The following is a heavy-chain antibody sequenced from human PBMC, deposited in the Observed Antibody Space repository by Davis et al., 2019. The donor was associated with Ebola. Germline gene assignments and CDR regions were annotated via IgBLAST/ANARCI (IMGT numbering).Heavy chain of an antibody. Sequence: PGGSLRLSCAASGFTFSSYGMHWVRQAPGKGLEWVAVISYDGSNKYYADSVKGRFTISRDNSKNTLYLQMNSLRAEDTAVYYCARGVVAASLDYWGQGTLVTVSS. CDR2: ISYDGSNK. D-gene: IGHD2-15*01. J-gene: IGHJ4*02. V-gene: IGHV3-30*03. CDR3: ARGVVAASLDY. CDR1: GFTFSSYG.